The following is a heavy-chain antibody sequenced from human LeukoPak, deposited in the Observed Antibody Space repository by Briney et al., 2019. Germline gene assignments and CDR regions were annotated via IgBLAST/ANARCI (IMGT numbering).Heavy chain of an antibody. CDR3: ARGYGSGSHLLDYFDY. CDR1: GFTFSSYA. Sequence: GGSLRLSCAASGFTFSSYAMSWVRQAPGKGLKWVSTINDNGDGTYYADSVKGRFTISRDNSYNTVSLQMNSLRDEDTGVYYCARGYGSGSHLLDYFDYWGQGTLVTVSS. CDR2: INDNGDGT. D-gene: IGHD3-10*01. J-gene: IGHJ4*02. V-gene: IGHV3-23*01.